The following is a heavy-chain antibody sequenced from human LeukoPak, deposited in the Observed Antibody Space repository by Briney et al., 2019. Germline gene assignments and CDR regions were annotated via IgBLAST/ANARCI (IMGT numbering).Heavy chain of an antibody. CDR1: GFTFSSYA. CDR2: ISGSGGST. V-gene: IGHV3-23*01. Sequence: GSLRLSCAASGFTFSSYAMSWVRQAPGKGLEWVSAISGSGGSTYYADSVKGRFTISRDNSKNTLYLQMNSLRAEDTAVYYCAKQYDILTGYYNVWYFDLWGRGALVTVSS. J-gene: IGHJ2*01. CDR3: AKQYDILTGYYNVWYFDL. D-gene: IGHD3-9*01.